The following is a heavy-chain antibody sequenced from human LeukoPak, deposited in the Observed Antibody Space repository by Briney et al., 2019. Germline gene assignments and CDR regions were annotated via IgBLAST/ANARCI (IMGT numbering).Heavy chain of an antibody. V-gene: IGHV4-4*07. Sequence: SETLSLTCTVSGGPIRNSYWSWVRHSAGTGMQWIGRIHGTLGSTNHNPSLKSRVVMSLDTSSNQFSLRLSAVSAADTATYYCARIFDRDIWGQGTLVTVSP. CDR3: ARIFDRDI. D-gene: IGHD3-3*01. J-gene: IGHJ3*02. CDR1: GGPIRNSY. CDR2: IHGTLGST.